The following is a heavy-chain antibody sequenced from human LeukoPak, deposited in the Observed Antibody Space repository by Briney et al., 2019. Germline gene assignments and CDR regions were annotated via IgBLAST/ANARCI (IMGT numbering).Heavy chain of an antibody. D-gene: IGHD6-19*01. V-gene: IGHV4-4*07. J-gene: IGHJ4*02. CDR2: IYTSGST. CDR1: GGSISRHY. Sequence: SETLSLTCTVSGGSISRHYWSWIRQPAGKGLEWIGRIYTSGSTNYNPSLKSRVTMSVDTSKNQFSLKLSSVTAADTAVYYCARESSGWAPFDYWGQGTLVTVSS. CDR3: ARESSGWAPFDY.